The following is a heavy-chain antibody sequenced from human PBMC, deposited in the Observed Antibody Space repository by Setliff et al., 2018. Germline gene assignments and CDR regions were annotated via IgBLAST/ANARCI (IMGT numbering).Heavy chain of an antibody. CDR3: TRGPDGYTYQGAFDI. CDR1: GGSFSGYY. CDR2: INHSGST. V-gene: IGHV4-34*01. J-gene: IGHJ3*02. D-gene: IGHD5-12*01. Sequence: SETLSLTCAVYGGSFSGYYWSWIRQPPEKGLEWIGEINHSGSTNYNPSLKSRVTISVDTSKNQFSLKLSSVTAADTAVYYCTRGPDGYTYQGAFDIWGQGTMVTVSS.